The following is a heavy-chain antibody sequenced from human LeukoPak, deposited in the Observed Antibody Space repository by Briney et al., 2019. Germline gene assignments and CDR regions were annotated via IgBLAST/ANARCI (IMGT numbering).Heavy chain of an antibody. Sequence: GGSLRLSCAASGFTFSSYCMHWVRQAPGKGLEYVSAISSNGAYTFYANSVKGRFTISRDNSKNTLYLQMGSLRAEDMAVYYCAKRASGSGTSLYYFDYWGQGILVTVSS. CDR2: ISSNGAYT. V-gene: IGHV3-64*01. CDR1: GFTFSSYC. J-gene: IGHJ4*02. CDR3: AKRASGSGTSLYYFDY. D-gene: IGHD3-10*01.